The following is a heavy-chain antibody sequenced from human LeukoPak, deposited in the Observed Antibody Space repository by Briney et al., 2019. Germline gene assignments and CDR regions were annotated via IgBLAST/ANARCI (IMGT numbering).Heavy chain of an antibody. D-gene: IGHD3-22*01. Sequence: SETLSLTCTVSGGSITSGGYYWSWIRQHPGKGLEWIGYIYYSGSTSYNPSLKSRVTISLDTSKDQFSLKLSSVTAADTAVYYCARETDYYDSGGYYLQWFDPWGQGTLVTVSS. CDR2: IYYSGST. V-gene: IGHV4-31*03. CDR3: ARETDYYDSGGYYLQWFDP. CDR1: GGSITSGGYY. J-gene: IGHJ5*02.